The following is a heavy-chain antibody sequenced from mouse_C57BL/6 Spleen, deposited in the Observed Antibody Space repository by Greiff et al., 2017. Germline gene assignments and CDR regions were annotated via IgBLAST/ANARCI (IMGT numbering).Heavy chain of an antibody. D-gene: IGHD1-1*01. CDR2: IHPNSGST. CDR3: ARYHYGSSPVGYYFDY. CDR1: GYTFTSYW. Sequence: QVQLQQPGAELVKPGASVKLSCKASGYTFTSYWMHWVKQRPGQGLEWIGMIHPNSGSTNYNEKFKSKATLTVDKSSSTAYMQLSSLTSEDSAVYYCARYHYGSSPVGYYFDYWGQGTTLTVSS. J-gene: IGHJ2*01. V-gene: IGHV1-64*01.